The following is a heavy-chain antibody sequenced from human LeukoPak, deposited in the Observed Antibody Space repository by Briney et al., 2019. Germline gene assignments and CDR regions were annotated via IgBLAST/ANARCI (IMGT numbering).Heavy chain of an antibody. D-gene: IGHD2-15*01. CDR1: GASVTSHY. CDR2: IYYSGST. Sequence: PSETLSLTCTVSGASVTSHYWSWIRQTPGKGLEWIGYIYYSGSTNYNPSLKSRVTISVDLSRNQFSLKLSSVTAADTAVYYCARDGTGWWYEGWFDPWGQGTLVTVSS. CDR3: ARDGTGWWYEGWFDP. V-gene: IGHV4-59*02. J-gene: IGHJ5*02.